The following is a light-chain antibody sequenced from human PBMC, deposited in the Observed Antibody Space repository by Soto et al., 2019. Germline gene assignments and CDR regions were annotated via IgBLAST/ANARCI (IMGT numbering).Light chain of an antibody. CDR2: DAS. J-gene: IGKJ4*01. V-gene: IGKV1-33*01. CDR3: QQYDNPNLTVT. Sequence: DIQMTQSPSSLSASVGGRVTITCQASQDISNYLNWYQQKPGKAPKLLIYDASNLETGVPSRFSGSGSGTDFTFTISSLQPEDIATYYCQQYDNPNLTVTFGGGTKVDI. CDR1: QDISNY.